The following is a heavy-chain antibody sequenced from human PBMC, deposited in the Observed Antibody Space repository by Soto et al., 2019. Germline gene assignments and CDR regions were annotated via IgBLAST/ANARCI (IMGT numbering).Heavy chain of an antibody. J-gene: IGHJ6*02. CDR3: GGYYYYYALDV. V-gene: IGHV3-23*01. CDR1: GSTFSIYA. Sequence: EVQLLESGGGLVQPGGSLRLSCAASGSTFSIYAMNWVRQAPGKGLEWVSPIRNTGGSTHYTDSVTGRFTISRDNSKKTLYLQMNSLRAEDTAVYYSGGYYYYYALDVRGQGTTVTVSS. CDR2: IRNTGGST.